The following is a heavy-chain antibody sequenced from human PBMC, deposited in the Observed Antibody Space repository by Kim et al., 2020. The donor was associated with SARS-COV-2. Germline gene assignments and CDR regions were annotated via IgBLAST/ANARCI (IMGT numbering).Heavy chain of an antibody. Sequence: KLQGRVTMTTDTSTSTAYMELRSLRSDDTAVYYCARGDRLLWFREWGFDPWGQGTLVTVSS. D-gene: IGHD3-10*01. CDR3: ARGDRLLWFREWGFDP. V-gene: IGHV1-18*01. J-gene: IGHJ5*02.